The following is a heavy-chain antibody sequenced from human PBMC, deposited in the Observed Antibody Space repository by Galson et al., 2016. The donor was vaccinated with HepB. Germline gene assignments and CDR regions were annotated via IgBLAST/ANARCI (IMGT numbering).Heavy chain of an antibody. D-gene: IGHD6-13*01. J-gene: IGHJ5*02. Sequence: SLRLSCAVSGLTFSGSAMHWVRQASGKGLEWVGHIRSKANNYATAYAASVKGRFTISRDDSKNTAYLQMNSLKNEDTTVYYCTRHLDPGYSSSLYFWFDPWGQGTLVTVSS. CDR2: IRSKANNYAT. V-gene: IGHV3-73*01. CDR3: TRHLDPGYSSSLYFWFDP. CDR1: GLTFSGSA.